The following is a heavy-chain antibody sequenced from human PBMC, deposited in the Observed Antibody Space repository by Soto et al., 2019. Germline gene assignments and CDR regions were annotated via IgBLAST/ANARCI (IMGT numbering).Heavy chain of an antibody. D-gene: IGHD2-15*01. CDR2: IIPIFGTA. V-gene: IGHV1-69*01. CDR1: GGTFSSYA. J-gene: IGHJ3*02. CDR3: AREGCSGGSCYGPFDAFDI. Sequence: QVKLVQSGAEVKKPGSSVKVSCKASGGTFSSYAISWVRQAPGQGLEWMGGIIPIFGTANYAQKFHGRVTITADESTSTASMEVGSLRSEDTAVYYSAREGCSGGSCYGPFDAFDIWVQRTMVTVS.